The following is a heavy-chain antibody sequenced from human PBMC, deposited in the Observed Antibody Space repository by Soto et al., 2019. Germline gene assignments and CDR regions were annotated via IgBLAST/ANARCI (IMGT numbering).Heavy chain of an antibody. D-gene: IGHD6-13*01. CDR2: IYHSGST. CDR1: GGSISSSNW. V-gene: IGHV4-4*02. CDR3: ARDSWVRRWYGVYYYGTDV. J-gene: IGHJ6*02. Sequence: SETLSLTCAVSGGSISSSNWWSWVRQPPGKGLEWIGEIYHSGSTNYNPSLKSRVTISVDKSKNQFSLKLSSVTAADTAVYYCARDSWVRRWYGVYYYGTDVSGQRTTVSVS.